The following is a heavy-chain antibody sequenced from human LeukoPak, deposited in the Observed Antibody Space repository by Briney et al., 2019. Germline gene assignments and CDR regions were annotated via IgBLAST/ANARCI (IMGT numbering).Heavy chain of an antibody. J-gene: IGHJ4*02. CDR2: IRDSGGTT. V-gene: IGHV3-23*01. CDR3: AKERDDFWSGYSSY. Sequence: PGGSLRLSCVASRFTFSGFAMSWVRQAPGKGLEWVSTIRDSGGTTYYADSVKGRFTISRDNSKNTLYLQMNSLRAEDTAVYYCAKERDDFWSGYSSYWGQGTLVTVSS. D-gene: IGHD3-3*01. CDR1: RFTFSGFA.